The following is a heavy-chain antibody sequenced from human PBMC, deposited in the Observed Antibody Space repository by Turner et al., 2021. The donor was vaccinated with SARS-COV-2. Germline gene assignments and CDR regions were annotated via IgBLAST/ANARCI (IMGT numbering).Heavy chain of an antibody. CDR2: ISYDGSNK. V-gene: IGHV3-30-3*01. CDR1: GFTFSSYV. D-gene: IGHD3-10*01. J-gene: IGHJ4*02. Sequence: QVQLVESGGVGSRLGRLRRLSCPASGFTFSSYVMHWVRQAPGKGLEWVAVISYDGSNKYYADSVKGRFTISRDNSKNTLYLQMNSLRAEDTAVYYCARDSGDFDYWGQGTLVTVSS. CDR3: ARDSGDFDY.